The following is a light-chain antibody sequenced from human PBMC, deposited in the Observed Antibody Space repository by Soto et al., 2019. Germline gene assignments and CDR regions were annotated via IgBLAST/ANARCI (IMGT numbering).Light chain of an antibody. CDR1: QSVSATY. J-gene: IGKJ1*01. Sequence: EVVLTQSPGTLSLSPGERATLSCRASQSVSATYIAWYQQKSGQAPRLLLYGASSRATGIPVRFSGSGSGTEFTLTIDRLEPEDFATYYCQQYGSSPRAFGQGTKVDIK. CDR2: GAS. CDR3: QQYGSSPRA. V-gene: IGKV3-20*01.